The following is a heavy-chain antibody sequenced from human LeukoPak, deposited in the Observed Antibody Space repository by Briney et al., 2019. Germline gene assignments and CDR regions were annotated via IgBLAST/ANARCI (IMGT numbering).Heavy chain of an antibody. CDR1: GGTFTSYA. Sequence: SVKVCCKASGGTFTSYAISWVRQAPGQGLEWMGGIIPIFGTANYAQKFQGRVTITADESTSTAYMELSSPRSEDTAVYYCAREGACSSTSCYADYWGQGTLVTVSS. V-gene: IGHV1-69*01. CDR2: IIPIFGTA. J-gene: IGHJ4*02. D-gene: IGHD2-2*01. CDR3: AREGACSSTSCYADY.